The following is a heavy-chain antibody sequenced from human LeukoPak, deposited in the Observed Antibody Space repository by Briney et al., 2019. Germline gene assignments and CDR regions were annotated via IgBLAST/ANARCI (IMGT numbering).Heavy chain of an antibody. D-gene: IGHD6-13*01. CDR2: ISGSGGNT. Sequence: GPSLRLSCAASGFTFSNYAMSWVRQAPGKGLEWVSTISGSGGNTYYADSVKGRFTTSRDSSKNTLYLQMNSLRAEDTAVYYCAKNRQQLDYWGQGTLVTVSS. CDR1: GFTFSNYA. J-gene: IGHJ4*02. CDR3: AKNRQQLDY. V-gene: IGHV3-23*01.